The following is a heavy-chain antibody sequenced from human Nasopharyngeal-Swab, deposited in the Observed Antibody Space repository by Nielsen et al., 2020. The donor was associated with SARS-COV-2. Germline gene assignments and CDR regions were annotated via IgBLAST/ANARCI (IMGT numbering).Heavy chain of an antibody. CDR2: INHSGST. Sequence: WGSLRLSCAVYGGSFSGYYWSWIRQPPGKGLEWIGAINHSGSTNYNPSLKSRVTISVDTSKNQFSLKLSSVTAADTAVYYCARGPDYDFWSGYSQYNWFDPWGQGTLVTVSS. CDR3: ARGPDYDFWSGYSQYNWFDP. J-gene: IGHJ5*02. CDR1: GGSFSGYY. D-gene: IGHD3-3*01. V-gene: IGHV4-34*01.